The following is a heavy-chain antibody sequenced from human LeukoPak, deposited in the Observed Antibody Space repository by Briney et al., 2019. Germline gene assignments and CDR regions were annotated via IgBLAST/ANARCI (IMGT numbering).Heavy chain of an antibody. Sequence: PSETLSLTCTVSDGSITSYYWSWIRQPPGKGLEWIGHIYDSGSTNYNPSLKSRVTISVDTSKNQFSLKLSSVTAADTAVYYCAREFSWTGFFDYWGQGTLVTVSS. J-gene: IGHJ4*02. CDR2: IYDSGST. CDR1: DGSITSYY. D-gene: IGHD3/OR15-3a*01. CDR3: AREFSWTGFFDY. V-gene: IGHV4-59*01.